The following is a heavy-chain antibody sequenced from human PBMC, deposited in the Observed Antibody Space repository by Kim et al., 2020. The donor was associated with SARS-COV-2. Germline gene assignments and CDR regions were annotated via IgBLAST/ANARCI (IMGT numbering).Heavy chain of an antibody. CDR2: ISGSGGST. D-gene: IGHD3-3*01. V-gene: IGHV3-23*01. CDR3: AKVGPIRFLEWLPSLYYYGMDV. Sequence: GGSLRLSCAASGFTFSSYAMSWVRQAPGKGLEWVSAISGSGGSTYYADSVKGRFTISRDNSKNTLYLQMNSLRAEDTAVYYCAKVGPIRFLEWLPSLYYYGMDVWGQGTTVTVSS. CDR1: GFTFSSYA. J-gene: IGHJ6*02.